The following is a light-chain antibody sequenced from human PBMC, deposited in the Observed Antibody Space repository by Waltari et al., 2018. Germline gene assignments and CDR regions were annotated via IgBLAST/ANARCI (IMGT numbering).Light chain of an antibody. J-gene: IGKJ1*01. CDR1: QSVSRN. CDR2: GAS. CDR3: QQFNDWSPKT. V-gene: IGKV3-15*01. Sequence: EIVMTQSPATLSVSQGERATLPCRASQSVSRNLAWYQQKPGQAPRLLIYGASTRATGIPARFSGSGSGTEFTLTISSVQSEDFAVYYCQQFNDWSPKTFGQGTKVEIK.